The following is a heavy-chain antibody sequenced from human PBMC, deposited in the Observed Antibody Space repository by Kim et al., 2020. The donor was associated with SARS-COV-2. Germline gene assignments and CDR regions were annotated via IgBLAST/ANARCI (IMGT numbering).Heavy chain of an antibody. CDR2: ISGSDETT. J-gene: IGHJ1*01. D-gene: IGHD3-22*01. V-gene: IGHV3-23*01. Sequence: GGSLRLSCAASGFTFSAYALSWVRQAPGQGLEWVSGISGSDETTYYADSVKGRFIISRDNSKNALHLQMNSLRAEDTAVYYCAKYFCSSGSEFQHWGQGTLVTVSS. CDR1: GFTFSAYA. CDR3: AKYFCSSGSEFQH.